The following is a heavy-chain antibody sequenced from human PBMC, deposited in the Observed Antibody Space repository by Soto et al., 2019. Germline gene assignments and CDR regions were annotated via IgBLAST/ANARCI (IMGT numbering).Heavy chain of an antibody. CDR3: AKDRPRGTSGYFFEY. J-gene: IGHJ4*02. Sequence: EVQLLESGGKLVQPGGSLTLSCAASGFTFSTYAMAWVRQAPGKGLEWVSGVSASGLNTDYADPVKGRFYISRDNSKNTESLHMNSLRAEDTALYHCAKDRPRGTSGYFFEYWGQGTPVTVSS. CDR1: GFTFSTYA. D-gene: IGHD3-16*01. V-gene: IGHV3-23*01. CDR2: VSASGLNT.